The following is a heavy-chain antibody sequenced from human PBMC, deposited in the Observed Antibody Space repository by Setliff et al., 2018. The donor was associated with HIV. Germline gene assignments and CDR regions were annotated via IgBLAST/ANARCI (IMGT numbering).Heavy chain of an antibody. D-gene: IGHD5-18*01. CDR2: INDRGDYI. CDR1: GFTFSSSW. CDR3: ARDAPGYSHVLDF. V-gene: IGHV3-23*01. Sequence: GGSLRLSCAASGFTFSSSWMHWVCQAPEKGLEWVSAINDRGDYIYYAEFVRGRFTISRDSFKNTLYLQMNSLRAEDTALYFCARDAPGYSHVLDFWGQGTQVTVSS. J-gene: IGHJ4*02.